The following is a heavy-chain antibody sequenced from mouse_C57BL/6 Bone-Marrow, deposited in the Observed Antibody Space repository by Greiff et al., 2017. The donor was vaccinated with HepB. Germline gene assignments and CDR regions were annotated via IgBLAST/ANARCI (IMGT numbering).Heavy chain of an antibody. J-gene: IGHJ2*01. CDR1: GFNIKDDY. V-gene: IGHV14-4*01. CDR3: TTLYSLFDY. CDR2: IDPENGDT. D-gene: IGHD1-1*01. Sequence: EVQLQESGAELVRPGASVKLSCTASGFNIKDDYMHWVKQRPEQGLEWIGWIDPENGDTEYASKFQGKATITADTSSNTAYLQLSSLTSEDTAVYYCTTLYSLFDYWGQGTTLTVSS.